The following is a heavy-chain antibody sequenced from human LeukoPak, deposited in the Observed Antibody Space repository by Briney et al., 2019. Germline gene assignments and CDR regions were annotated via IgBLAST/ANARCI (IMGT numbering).Heavy chain of an antibody. CDR1: GYTFTGYY. Sequence: ASVEVSCKASGYTFTGYYIHWVRQAPGQGLEWMGRISPNSGATNYAQKFQGRVTMTRDTSFSTAYMELSGLTSDDTAVYYCARDGYSYDNWGQGTLVT. CDR2: ISPNSGAT. CDR3: ARDGYSYDN. J-gene: IGHJ4*02. D-gene: IGHD5-18*01. V-gene: IGHV1-2*02.